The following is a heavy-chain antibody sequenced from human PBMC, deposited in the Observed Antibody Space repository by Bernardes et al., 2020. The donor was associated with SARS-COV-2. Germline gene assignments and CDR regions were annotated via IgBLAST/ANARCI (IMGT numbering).Heavy chain of an antibody. CDR3: AKGWQWQMDY. J-gene: IGHJ4*02. CDR1: GFTFSSYW. V-gene: IGHV3-7*03. Sequence: GGSLRLSCAASGFTFSSYWMSWVRQAPGKGLEWVANIKQDGSEKYYVDSVKGRFTISRDNAKNTVYLQMNNMRAEDTAVYYCAKGWQWQMDYWGQGTLVTVSS. CDR2: IKQDGSEK. D-gene: IGHD6-19*01.